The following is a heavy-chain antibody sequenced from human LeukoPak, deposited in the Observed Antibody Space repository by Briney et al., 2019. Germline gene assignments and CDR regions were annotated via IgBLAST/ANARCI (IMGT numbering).Heavy chain of an antibody. CDR3: ATNIVVVPADEDY. Sequence: GSSVKVSCKASGGTFSSYAISWVRQAPGQGLEWMGGIIPIFGTANYAQKFQGRVTITAGESTSTAYMELSSLRSEDTAVYYCATNIVVVPADEDYWGQGTLVTVSS. J-gene: IGHJ4*02. D-gene: IGHD2-2*01. CDR2: IIPIFGTA. V-gene: IGHV1-69*01. CDR1: GGTFSSYA.